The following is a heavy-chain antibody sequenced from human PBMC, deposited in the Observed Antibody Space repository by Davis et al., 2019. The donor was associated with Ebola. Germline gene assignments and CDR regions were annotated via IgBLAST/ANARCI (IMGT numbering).Heavy chain of an antibody. CDR3: TTPGGQDSGYDVFDI. J-gene: IGHJ3*02. V-gene: IGHV1-18*01. D-gene: IGHD5-12*01. CDR2: INTYNGNT. CDR1: GYTFISYG. Sequence: AASVKVSCKASGYTFISYGISWVRQAPGQGLEWMGWINTYNGNTYYEQKVQGRVTMTTETSMNTASMELRSLRSEDTAIYYCTTPGGQDSGYDVFDIWGQGTMVTVSS.